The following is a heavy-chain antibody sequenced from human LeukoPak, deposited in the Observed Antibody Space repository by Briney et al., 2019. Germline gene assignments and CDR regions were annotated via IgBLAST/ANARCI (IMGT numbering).Heavy chain of an antibody. CDR2: IFHSGST. J-gene: IGHJ3*02. CDR1: GGSISSYY. V-gene: IGHV4-4*09. D-gene: IGHD3-3*01. Sequence: SETLSLTCTVSGGSISSYYWSWIRQPPGKGLEWIAYIFHSGSTYYNPSLKSRVTISEDRSKNQFSLILTSVTAADTAVYYCARVALITIHENDAFDIWGQGTVVTVSS. CDR3: ARVALITIHENDAFDI.